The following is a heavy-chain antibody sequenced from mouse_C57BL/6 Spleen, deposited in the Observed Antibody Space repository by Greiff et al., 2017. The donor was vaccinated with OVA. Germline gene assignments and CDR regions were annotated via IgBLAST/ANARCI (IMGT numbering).Heavy chain of an antibody. CDR2: INPGSGGT. Sequence: VQLQQSGAELVRPGTSVKVSCKASGYAFTNYLIEWVKQRPGQGLEWIGVINPGSGGTNYNEKFKGKATLTADKSSSTAYMQLSSLTSEDSAVYFGAREGVAWFAYWGQGTLVTVSA. V-gene: IGHV1-54*01. CDR1: GYAFTNYL. CDR3: AREGVAWFAY. J-gene: IGHJ3*01.